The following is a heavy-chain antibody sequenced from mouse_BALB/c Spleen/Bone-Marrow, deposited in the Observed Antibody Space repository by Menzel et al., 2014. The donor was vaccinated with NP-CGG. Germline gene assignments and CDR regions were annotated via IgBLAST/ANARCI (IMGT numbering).Heavy chain of an antibody. CDR3: ARNGQYYAMDY. CDR2: IWSGGST. V-gene: IGHV2-2*01. J-gene: IGHJ4*01. Sequence: VQLQESGPGLLQPSQSLSITCTVSGFSLTSDGVHWVRQSPSKGLEWLGVIWSGGSTDYNEAFISRLNISKDNSRSQVCVVINILQADDSAIYYCARNGQYYAMDYWGQGTSVTVSS. CDR1: GFSLTSDG.